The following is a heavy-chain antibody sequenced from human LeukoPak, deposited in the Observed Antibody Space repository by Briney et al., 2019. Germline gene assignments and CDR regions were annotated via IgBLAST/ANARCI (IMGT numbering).Heavy chain of an antibody. Sequence: ASVKVSCKVSGYTFTSYGISWVRQAPGQGLEWMGWISAYNGNTNYAQKLQGRVTMTTDTSTSTAYMELRSLRSDDTAVYYCARDEGWGCSSTSCYWRIWFDPWGQGTLVTVSS. J-gene: IGHJ5*02. CDR3: ARDEGWGCSSTSCYWRIWFDP. CDR2: ISAYNGNT. CDR1: GYTFTSYG. D-gene: IGHD2-2*01. V-gene: IGHV1-18*01.